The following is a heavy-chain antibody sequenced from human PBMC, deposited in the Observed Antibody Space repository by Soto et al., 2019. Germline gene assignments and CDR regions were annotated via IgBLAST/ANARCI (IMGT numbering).Heavy chain of an antibody. D-gene: IGHD3-16*01. CDR1: GYPFSTYG. CDR2: ISTYSGNT. CDR3: ARGATRVGGRGRFDY. J-gene: IGHJ4*02. V-gene: IGHV1-18*01. Sequence: QVQLVQSGAEVKKPGASVKVSCNSSGYPFSTYGITWLRQPPGHRFKGMAGISTYSGNTSYAQKFQGRITLTTDTSTNTVYMELRSLRSDDTAMYYCARGATRVGGRGRFDYWGQGTLVTVSS.